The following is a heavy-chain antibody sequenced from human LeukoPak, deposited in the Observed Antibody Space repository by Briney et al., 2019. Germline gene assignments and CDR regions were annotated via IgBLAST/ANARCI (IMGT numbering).Heavy chain of an antibody. Sequence: SETLSLTCVVSDYSISSSYYWGWIRQPPGKGLEWIGSIYYSGSTYYNPSLKSRVTIPVDTSKNQFSLKLSSVTAADTAVYYCARHPPYGSRNWGSYYFDYWGQGTLVTVSS. CDR3: ARHPPYGSRNWGSYYFDY. CDR1: DYSISSSYY. D-gene: IGHD3-10*01. CDR2: IYYSGST. J-gene: IGHJ4*02. V-gene: IGHV4-38-2*01.